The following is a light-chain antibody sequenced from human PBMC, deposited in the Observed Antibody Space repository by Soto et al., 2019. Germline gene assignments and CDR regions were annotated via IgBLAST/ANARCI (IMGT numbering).Light chain of an antibody. CDR1: QRLSSN. Sequence: EVVMTQSPATLSVSPGESATLSCRASQRLSSNLAWYQQKPGQAPRLLIYDASTRAAGVPARISGSGSGTEFTLTISSLQSEDFAVYYCQQYNTWPPYTFGQGTKLEIK. V-gene: IGKV3-15*01. J-gene: IGKJ2*01. CDR2: DAS. CDR3: QQYNTWPPYT.